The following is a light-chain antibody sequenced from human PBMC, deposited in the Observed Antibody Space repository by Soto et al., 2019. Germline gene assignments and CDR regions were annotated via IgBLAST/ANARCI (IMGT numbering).Light chain of an antibody. J-gene: IGLJ1*01. CDR2: EVS. Sequence: SVLTQPASVSGSPGQSITISCTGTSSDVGGYHYVSWYQLLPGKAPKLILFEVSIRPSGVSYRFSGSKSGNTASLTISGLQAEDEADYFCSSYSISTAYLFGTGTKLTVL. CDR1: SSDVGGYHY. CDR3: SSYSISTAYL. V-gene: IGLV2-14*01.